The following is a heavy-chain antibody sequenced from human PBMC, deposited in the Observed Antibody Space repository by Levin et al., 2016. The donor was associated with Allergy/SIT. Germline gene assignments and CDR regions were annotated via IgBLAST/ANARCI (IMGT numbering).Heavy chain of an antibody. CDR3: TRDRFPNDSYGRGGY. J-gene: IGHJ4*02. Sequence: ASVKVSCKASGYTFTTYGISWVRQAPGQGLEWMGWISGYNGDTKYPQKFQGRLTMTTDTSTSTAYMELRSLRSDDAAMYYCTRDRFPNDSYGRGGYWGQGTLVTVSS. D-gene: IGHD3-22*01. CDR2: ISGYNGDT. V-gene: IGHV1-18*01. CDR1: GYTFTTYG.